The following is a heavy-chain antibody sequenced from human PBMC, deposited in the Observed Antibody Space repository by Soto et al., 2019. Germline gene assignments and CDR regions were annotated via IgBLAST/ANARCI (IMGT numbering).Heavy chain of an antibody. V-gene: IGHV4-39*01. CDR1: GGSVSSSNYY. J-gene: IGHJ4*02. D-gene: IGHD3-9*01. CDR3: ARLEGLASISYYFDF. CDR2: IYYSGNT. Sequence: QLQLQESGPGLVKPSETLSLTCSVSGGSVSSSNYYWGWVRHAAGKGLEWIGSIYYSGNTYYNPSLESRVTISVDKSNNEFSLKVISVTAADTAVYYCARLEGLASISYYFDFWGQGSLVTVSS.